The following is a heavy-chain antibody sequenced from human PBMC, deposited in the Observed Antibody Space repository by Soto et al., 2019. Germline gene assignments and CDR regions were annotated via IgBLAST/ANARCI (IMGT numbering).Heavy chain of an antibody. J-gene: IGHJ4*02. D-gene: IGHD3-22*01. V-gene: IGHV1-69*13. CDR3: ARRGFYYDSSGYFDY. CDR1: GGTFSSYA. Sequence: GASVKVSCKASGGTFSSYAISWVRQAPGQGLEWMGGIIPIFGTANYAQKFQGRVTITADESTSTAYMELSSLRSEDTAVYYCARRGFYYDSSGYFDYWGQGTLVTSPQ. CDR2: IIPIFGTA.